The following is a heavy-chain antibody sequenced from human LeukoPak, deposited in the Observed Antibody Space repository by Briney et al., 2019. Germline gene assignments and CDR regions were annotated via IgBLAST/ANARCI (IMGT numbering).Heavy chain of an antibody. J-gene: IGHJ4*02. D-gene: IGHD4-17*01. CDR3: ARDPRGDKRVYGDYELDY. CDR2: ISAYNGNT. Sequence: GASVKVSCKASGYTFTSYGISWVRQAPGQGLEWMGWISAYNGNTNYAQKLQGRVTMTTDTSTSTAYMELRSLRSDDTAVYYCARDPRGDKRVYGDYELDYWGQGTLVTVSS. V-gene: IGHV1-18*01. CDR1: GYTFTSYG.